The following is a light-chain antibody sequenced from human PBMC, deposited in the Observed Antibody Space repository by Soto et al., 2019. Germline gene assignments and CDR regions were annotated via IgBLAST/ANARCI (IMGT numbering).Light chain of an antibody. J-gene: IGLJ1*01. CDR1: SSDVGGYNY. V-gene: IGLV2-8*01. CDR3: SSYAGSSNV. CDR2: EVN. Sequence: QSALTQPPSASGSPGQSVAISCTGTSSDVGGYNYVSWYQQHPGKAPKLMIYEVNKRPSGVPDRFSGSKSGNTASLTVSGLEAEDDADYDGSSYAGSSNVFGAGTKLTVL.